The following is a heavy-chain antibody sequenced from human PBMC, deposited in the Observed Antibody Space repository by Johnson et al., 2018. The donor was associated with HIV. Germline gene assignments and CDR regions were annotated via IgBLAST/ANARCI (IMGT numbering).Heavy chain of an antibody. Sequence: VQLVESGGGVVQPGRSLRLSCAASGFTFSSYGMHWVRQAPGEGLEWVSGINWSGGGTTYADSVKGRFTVSSDNAKNSLYLQMNSLRAEDTALYYCARAMYYYDTSGYLIRPRAFDIWGQGTVVTVSS. CDR2: INWSGGGT. J-gene: IGHJ3*02. CDR3: ARAMYYYDTSGYLIRPRAFDI. CDR1: GFTFSSYG. D-gene: IGHD3-22*01. V-gene: IGHV3-20*04.